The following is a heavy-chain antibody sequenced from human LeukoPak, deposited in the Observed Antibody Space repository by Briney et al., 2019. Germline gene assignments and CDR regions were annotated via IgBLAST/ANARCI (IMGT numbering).Heavy chain of an antibody. V-gene: IGHV4-34*01. J-gene: IGHJ4*02. Sequence: TSETLSLTCAVYGGSFSGYYWSWLRQPPGKGLEWIGEINHSGSTNYNPSLKSRVTISVDTSKNQLSLKLSSVTAADTAVYYCARRGYSYGAWGQGTLVTVSS. D-gene: IGHD5-18*01. CDR3: ARRGYSYGA. CDR1: GGSFSGYY. CDR2: INHSGST.